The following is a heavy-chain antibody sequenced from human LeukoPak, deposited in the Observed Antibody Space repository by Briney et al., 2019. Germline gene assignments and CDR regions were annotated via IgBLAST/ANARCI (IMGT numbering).Heavy chain of an antibody. CDR2: IVPIFGTA. CDR1: GGTFSSYA. CDR3: ARGERFLEWLPNANYYYYGMDV. V-gene: IGHV1-69*13. Sequence: SVKVSCKASGGTFSSYAISWVRQAPGQGLEWMGGIVPIFGTANYAQKFQGRVTITADESTSTAYMELSSLRSEDTAVYYCARGERFLEWLPNANYYYYGMDVWGQGTTVTVSS. D-gene: IGHD3-3*01. J-gene: IGHJ6*02.